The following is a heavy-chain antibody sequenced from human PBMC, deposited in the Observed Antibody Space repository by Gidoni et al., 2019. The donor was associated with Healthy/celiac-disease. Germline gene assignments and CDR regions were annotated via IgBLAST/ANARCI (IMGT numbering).Heavy chain of an antibody. V-gene: IGHV4-34*01. CDR2: INHSGST. Sequence: VQLQPWGAGLLTPSETLSLTCAVYGGSFSCYYWSWIRQPPGKGLEWIGEINHSGSTNYNPSLKSRVTISGDTSKNQFSLKLSAVTAADTAVYYWARVRYYYGSGSYYNPTRADGMDVWGQGTTVTVSS. CDR1: GGSFSCYY. J-gene: IGHJ6*02. CDR3: ARVRYYYGSGSYYNPTRADGMDV. D-gene: IGHD3-10*01.